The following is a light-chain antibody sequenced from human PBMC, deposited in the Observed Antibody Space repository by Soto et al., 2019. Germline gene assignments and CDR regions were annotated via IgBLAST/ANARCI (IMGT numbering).Light chain of an antibody. V-gene: IGKV4-1*01. CDR1: QSILYSSNNKNY. CDR3: LQYYTTPEA. J-gene: IGKJ1*01. CDR2: WAS. Sequence: DIVMTQSPVSLAVSLGERATINCKSSQSILYSSNNKNYLAWYQQKPGQRPKLLIYWASTRESGVPDRFSGSGSGTDFTLTISSLQAEDAAVYYCLQYYTTPEAFGQGTKVEIK.